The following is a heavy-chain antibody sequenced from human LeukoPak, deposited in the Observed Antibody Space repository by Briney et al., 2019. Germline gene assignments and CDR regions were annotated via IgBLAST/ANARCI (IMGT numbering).Heavy chain of an antibody. Sequence: GGSLRLSCAASGFTFSSYGMHWVRQAPGKGLEWVAFIRYDGSNKYYADSVKGRFTISRDNSKNTLYVQMNSLRAEDTAVYYCAKEGRGCSSTSCYLYFDYWGQGTLVTVSS. CDR2: IRYDGSNK. J-gene: IGHJ4*02. CDR3: AKEGRGCSSTSCYLYFDY. D-gene: IGHD2-2*01. V-gene: IGHV3-30*02. CDR1: GFTFSSYG.